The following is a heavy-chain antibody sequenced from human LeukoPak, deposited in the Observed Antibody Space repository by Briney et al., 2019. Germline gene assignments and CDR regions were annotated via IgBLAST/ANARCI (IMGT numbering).Heavy chain of an antibody. V-gene: IGHV4-59*08. CDR1: GGSMSSYY. CDR2: IYYSGST. J-gene: IGHJ4*02. CDR3: ARSRSGSYSYFDY. D-gene: IGHD3-10*01. Sequence: SETLSLTCTVSGGSMSSYYWSWIRQPPGKGLEWIGYIYYSGSTKYNPSLKSRVTISVDTSKNQFSLKLSSVTAADTAVYYCARSRSGSYSYFDYWGQGTLVTVSS.